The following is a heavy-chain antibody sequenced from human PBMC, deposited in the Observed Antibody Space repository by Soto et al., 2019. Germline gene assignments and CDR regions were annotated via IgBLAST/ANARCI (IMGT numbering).Heavy chain of an antibody. CDR1: GFTLRGYW. CDR3: ARGTYCGTDCHYHFDS. Sequence: EVYLVESGGGLVQPGGSLRLSCLASGFTLRGYWMSWVRQAPGKGLEWVANIKQDGSANNYLDSVKGRFTISRDNAEKSVYLEMSSLRVEDTAIYYCARGTYCGTDCHYHFDSWGQGTLVTVSS. J-gene: IGHJ4*02. V-gene: IGHV3-7*01. CDR2: IKQDGSAN. D-gene: IGHD2-21*02.